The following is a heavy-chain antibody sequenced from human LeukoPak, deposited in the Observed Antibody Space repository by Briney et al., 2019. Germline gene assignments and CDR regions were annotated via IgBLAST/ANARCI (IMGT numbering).Heavy chain of an antibody. J-gene: IGHJ4*02. CDR1: GFTFSDHY. D-gene: IGHD4-11*01. V-gene: IGHV3-72*01. CDR3: ARVDSNYYFDS. Sequence: GGSLRLSCAASGFTFSDHYMDWVRQAPGRGPEWVGRTRNKANSYTTEYAASVKGRFTISRDDSKNSLYLQMNSLKTEDSAVYYCARVDSNYYFDSWGQGTLVTVSS. CDR2: TRNKANSYTT.